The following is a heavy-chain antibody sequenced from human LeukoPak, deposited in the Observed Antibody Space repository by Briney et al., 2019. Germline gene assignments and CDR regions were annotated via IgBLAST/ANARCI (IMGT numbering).Heavy chain of an antibody. D-gene: IGHD3-22*01. CDR3: AREAPGGYYYDSSGYPGY. CDR2: ISSSGSTI. Sequence: GGSLRLSCAASGFTFSDYYMSWIRQAPGKGLEWVSYISSSGSTIYYADSVKGRFTISRDNAKNSLYLQMNSLRAEDTAVYYCAREAPGGYYYDSSGYPGYWGQGTLVTVSS. V-gene: IGHV3-11*01. CDR1: GFTFSDYY. J-gene: IGHJ4*02.